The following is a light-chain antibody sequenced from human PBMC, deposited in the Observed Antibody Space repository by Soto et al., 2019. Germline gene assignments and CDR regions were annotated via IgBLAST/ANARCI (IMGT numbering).Light chain of an antibody. CDR2: EVH. CDR3: ISYAGSNNLV. V-gene: IGLV2-8*01. Sequence: QSALTQPPSASGSPGQSVTISCTGTSSDVGGYDYVSWYQHHPGKAPKHMIYEVHKRPSGVPDRFSGSKSGNTASLTISGLQADDEADYYCISYAGSNNLVFGTGTKVTVL. J-gene: IGLJ1*01. CDR1: SSDVGGYDY.